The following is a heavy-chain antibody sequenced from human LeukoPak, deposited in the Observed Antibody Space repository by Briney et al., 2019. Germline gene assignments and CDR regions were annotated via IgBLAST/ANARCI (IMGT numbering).Heavy chain of an antibody. D-gene: IGHD1-26*01. J-gene: IGHJ4*02. CDR1: GFTFSNYA. V-gene: IGHV3-23*01. Sequence: GGSLRLSCAASGFTFSNYAMSWVRQAPGKGLEWVSGISVSGGSTYYADSVKGRFTISRDNSKNTLYLQVNSLRAEDTAVYYCAKGASGSYHSPYDYWGQGTLVTVSS. CDR3: AKGASGSYHSPYDY. CDR2: ISVSGGST.